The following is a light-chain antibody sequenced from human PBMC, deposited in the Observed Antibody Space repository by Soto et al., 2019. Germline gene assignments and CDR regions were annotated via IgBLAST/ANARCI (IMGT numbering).Light chain of an antibody. CDR1: QSVHIN. CDR2: GAS. Sequence: EIVMTQSPATLSVSPGERATLSCRTSQSVHINVAWYQQKPGQPPRLLVYGASARAAGVPARFSASGSGTEFTLTISSLXSEDFAXYYXXQYXYWPPARTFGQGTKVEIK. CDR3: XQYXYWPPART. J-gene: IGKJ1*01. V-gene: IGKV3-15*01.